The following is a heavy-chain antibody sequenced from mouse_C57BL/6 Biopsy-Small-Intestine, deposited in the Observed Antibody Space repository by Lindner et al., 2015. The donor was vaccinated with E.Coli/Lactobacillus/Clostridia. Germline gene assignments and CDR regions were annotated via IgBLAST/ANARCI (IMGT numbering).Heavy chain of an antibody. CDR2: INPYNDGT. V-gene: IGHV1-14*01. CDR1: GNTFTNFV. J-gene: IGHJ2*01. Sequence: VQLQESGPELVKPGASVKMSCKASGNTFTNFVLHWMKQRPGQGLEWIGYINPYNDGTKYNERFKGKATLTSDRSSSTAYLELSSLTSEDSAVYYCSRRWLPRFDYWGQGTTLTVSS. D-gene: IGHD2-2*01. CDR3: SRRWLPRFDY.